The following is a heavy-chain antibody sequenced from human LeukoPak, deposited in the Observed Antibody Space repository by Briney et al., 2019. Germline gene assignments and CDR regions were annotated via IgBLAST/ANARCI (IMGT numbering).Heavy chain of an antibody. D-gene: IGHD2-2*01. Sequence: RGALRVSCAASGFTFSSSGMQGGRPGLGTGLEWASAILYVGIDTYDADSVKGRFTISRDNAKNSLYLQMNSLRAEDTAVYYCARGPPYCSSTSCYETLYYYYYMDVWGKGTTVTVSS. CDR2: ILYVGIDT. CDR1: GFTFSSSG. J-gene: IGHJ6*03. CDR3: ARGPPYCSSTSCYETLYYYYYMDV. V-gene: IGHV3-30*03.